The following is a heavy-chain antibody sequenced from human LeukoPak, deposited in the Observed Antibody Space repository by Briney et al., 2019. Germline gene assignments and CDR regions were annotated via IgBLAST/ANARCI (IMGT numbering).Heavy chain of an antibody. J-gene: IGHJ6*04. CDR3: AKRATITATGPYYYYHMDA. CDR1: GFSFSDYG. D-gene: IGHD5-24*01. V-gene: IGHV3-30*02. CDR2: IRYNGHDK. Sequence: PGGSLRLSCAASGFSFSDYGMHWVRQPPGKGLEWVAFIRYNGHDKYYADSVKGRFTISRDNSQKTLYLQMNSLRSEDTDTYFCAKRATITATGPYYYYHMDAWGKGTTVTVSS.